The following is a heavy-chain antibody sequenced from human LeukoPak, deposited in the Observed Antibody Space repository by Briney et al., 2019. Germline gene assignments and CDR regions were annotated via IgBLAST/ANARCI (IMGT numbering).Heavy chain of an antibody. V-gene: IGHV3-53*01. CDR1: GLTVSSNY. CDR2: IFYDGTT. CDR3: VKEGDNSGYPRGRLDY. J-gene: IGHJ4*02. D-gene: IGHD3-22*01. Sequence: PGGSLRLSCAASGLTVSSNYMSWVRQAPGKRLERVPVIFYDGTTYYADSVKGRFTISRDNSKNTVYLQMNSLRAEDTALYFCVKEGDNSGYPRGRLDYWGQGALVTVSS.